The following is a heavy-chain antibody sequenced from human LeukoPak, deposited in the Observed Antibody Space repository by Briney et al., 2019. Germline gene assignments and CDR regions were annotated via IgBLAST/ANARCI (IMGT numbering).Heavy chain of an antibody. CDR3: ATFKRPTIFGVAYNWFDP. CDR1: GGSISSSSYY. D-gene: IGHD3-3*01. Sequence: PSETLSLTCTVSGGSISSSSYYWGWIRHPPGKGLEWIGSIYYSGSTYYNPSLKSRVTISVDTSKNQFSLKLSSVTAADTAVYYCATFKRPTIFGVAYNWFDPWGQGTLVTVSS. J-gene: IGHJ5*02. V-gene: IGHV4-39*01. CDR2: IYYSGST.